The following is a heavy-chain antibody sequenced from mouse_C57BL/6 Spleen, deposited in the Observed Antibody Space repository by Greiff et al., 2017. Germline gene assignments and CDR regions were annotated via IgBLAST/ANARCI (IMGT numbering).Heavy chain of an antibody. D-gene: IGHD2-5*01. CDR1: GFSLTSYG. CDR2: IWSGGST. CDR3: ARGNYSNYDWFAY. Sequence: QVQLKQSGPGLVQPSQSLSITCTVSGFSLTSYGVHWVRQSPGKGLEWLGVIWSGGSTDYNAAFISRLSISKDNSKSQVFFKMNSLQADDTAIYYCARGNYSNYDWFAYWGQGTLVTVSA. J-gene: IGHJ3*01. V-gene: IGHV2-2*01.